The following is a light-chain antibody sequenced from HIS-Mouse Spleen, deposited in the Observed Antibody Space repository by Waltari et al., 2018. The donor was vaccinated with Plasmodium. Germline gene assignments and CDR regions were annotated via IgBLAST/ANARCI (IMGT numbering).Light chain of an antibody. CDR2: EDS. V-gene: IGLV3-10*01. J-gene: IGLJ3*02. Sequence: SYELTQSPSVSVSPGPTASLPCPGDKLGSQYAYWYQQKSGQAPVLVIYEDSKRPSGIPERFSGSSSGTMATLTISGAQVEDEADYYCYSTDSSGNHRVFGGGTKLTVL. CDR1: KLGSQY. CDR3: YSTDSSGNHRV.